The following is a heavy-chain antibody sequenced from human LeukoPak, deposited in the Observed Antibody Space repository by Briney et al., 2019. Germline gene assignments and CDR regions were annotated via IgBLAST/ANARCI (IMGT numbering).Heavy chain of an antibody. CDR2: INPNSGGT. J-gene: IGHJ4*02. CDR3: ARRAYTYGYYFDY. D-gene: IGHD5-18*01. Sequence: ASVKVSCKASGYTFTGYYMHWVRQAPGQGLEWMGWINPNSGGTNYAQKLQGRVTMTTDTSTSTAYMELRSLRSDDTAVYYCARRAYTYGYYFDYWGQGTLVTVSS. V-gene: IGHV1-2*02. CDR1: GYTFTGYY.